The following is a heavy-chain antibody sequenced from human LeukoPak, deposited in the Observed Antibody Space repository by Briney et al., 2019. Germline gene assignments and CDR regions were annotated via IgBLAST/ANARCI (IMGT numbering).Heavy chain of an antibody. D-gene: IGHD3-22*01. V-gene: IGHV3-48*03. CDR2: ISGSGSTI. CDR3: ARHYYDSSGYYKGDY. CDR1: GFTFSNYE. Sequence: AGGSLRLSCAASGFTFSNYEMNWVRQAPGKGLEWVSYISGSGSTIYYADSVKGRFTISRDNAKNSLYLQMNSLRAEDTAVYYCARHYYDSSGYYKGDYWGQGTLVTVSS. J-gene: IGHJ4*02.